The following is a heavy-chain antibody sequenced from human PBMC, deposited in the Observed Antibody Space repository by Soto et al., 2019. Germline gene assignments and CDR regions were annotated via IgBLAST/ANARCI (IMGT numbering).Heavy chain of an antibody. CDR2: ISAYNGNT. Sequence: ASGKVSCKASGYTFTSYGISWVRQAPGQGLEWMGWISAYNGNTNYAQKLQGRVTMTTDTSTSTAYMELRSLRSDDTAVYYCARDFCVGGDCYSGDGGGFDYWGQGTLVPVSS. V-gene: IGHV1-18*04. CDR1: GYTFTSYG. J-gene: IGHJ4*02. CDR3: ARDFCVGGDCYSGDGGGFDY. D-gene: IGHD2-21*02.